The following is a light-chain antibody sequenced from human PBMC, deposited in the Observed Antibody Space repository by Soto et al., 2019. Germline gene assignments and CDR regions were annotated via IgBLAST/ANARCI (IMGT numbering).Light chain of an antibody. V-gene: IGLV1-47*01. Sequence: QSVLTQPPSASGTPGQRVTISCSGSSSNIGSNYVYWYQQLPGTAPKLLIYRNNHRPSGVPDRFSGSKSGTSASLAISGLRPEDEADYYCAAWDDSLSGPVFGGGTKHTVL. CDR2: RNN. CDR3: AAWDDSLSGPV. J-gene: IGLJ2*01. CDR1: SSNIGSNY.